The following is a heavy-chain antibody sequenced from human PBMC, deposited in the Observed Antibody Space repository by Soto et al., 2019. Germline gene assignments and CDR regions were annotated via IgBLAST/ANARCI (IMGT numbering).Heavy chain of an antibody. V-gene: IGHV4-34*01. CDR3: ARGPVGGGNSPPYYYYGMDV. D-gene: IGHD2-21*02. J-gene: IGHJ6*02. Sequence: ASETLPLTCAVYGGSFNGYYWSWIRQPPGKGLEWIGEITHSGSTNYNPSLKSRVTISVDTSKNQFSLKLSSVTAADTAVYYCARGPVGGGNSPPYYYYGMDVWGQGTTVTVSS. CDR2: ITHSGST. CDR1: GGSFNGYY.